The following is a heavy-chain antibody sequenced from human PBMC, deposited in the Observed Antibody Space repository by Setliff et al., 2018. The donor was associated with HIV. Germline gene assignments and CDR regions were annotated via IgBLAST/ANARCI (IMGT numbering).Heavy chain of an antibody. Sequence: SETLSLTCTVSGGSISSSSYYWGWIRQPPGKGLEWIGSIYYSGSTYYNPSLKSRVTISVDTSKNQFSLKLSSVTAADTAVYYCARHLYYYDNNGYLQPYYYMDVWGKGTTVTVSS. D-gene: IGHD3-22*01. J-gene: IGHJ6*03. CDR1: GGSISSSSYY. CDR2: IYYSGST. V-gene: IGHV4-39*01. CDR3: ARHLYYYDNNGYLQPYYYMDV.